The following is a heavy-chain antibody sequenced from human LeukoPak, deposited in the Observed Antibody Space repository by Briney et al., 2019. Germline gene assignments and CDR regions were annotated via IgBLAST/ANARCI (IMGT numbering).Heavy chain of an antibody. CDR2: IYYSGST. D-gene: IGHD4-11*01. Sequence: SETLSLTCTVSGDSLRKSTFYWVWIRQPPGKGLEWIGSIYYSGSTNYNPSLKSRVTISVDTSKNQFSLKLSSVTAADTAVYYCARASVTYYYYYYMDVWGKGTTVTVSS. V-gene: IGHV4-39*07. J-gene: IGHJ6*03. CDR1: GDSLRKSTFY. CDR3: ARASVTYYYYYYMDV.